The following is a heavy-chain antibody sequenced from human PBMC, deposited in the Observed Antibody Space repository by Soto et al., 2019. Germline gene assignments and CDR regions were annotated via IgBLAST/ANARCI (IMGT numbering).Heavy chain of an antibody. CDR2: IKSKTDGGTT. J-gene: IGHJ3*02. Sequence: EVQLVESGGGLVTPGGSLTLSCAASGFNFNNAWMNWVRQAPGKGLEWVGRIKSKTDGGTTDYAAPVKGRFTISRDDSKNTLYLQMNSLKTEDTAVYYCTHQRWGAFEMWGQGTMVTVSS. D-gene: IGHD2-2*01. CDR3: THQRWGAFEM. V-gene: IGHV3-15*07. CDR1: GFNFNNAW.